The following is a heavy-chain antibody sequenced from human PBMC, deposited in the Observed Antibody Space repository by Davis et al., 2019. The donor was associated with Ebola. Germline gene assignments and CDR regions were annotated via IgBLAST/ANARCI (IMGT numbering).Heavy chain of an antibody. D-gene: IGHD3-22*01. V-gene: IGHV4-39*01. CDR1: GHSLSSSSFY. CDR3: ASTHHYNSSGYSFYY. J-gene: IGHJ4*02. Sequence: GSLRLSCTVSGHSLSSSSFYWGWIRQPPGKGLAWIGSIYYTGGTYNNPSLKSRVTMSVDTSKNQFPLRLSSVTAADTAVYYCASTHHYNSSGYSFYYWSQGTLVTVSS. CDR2: IYYTGGT.